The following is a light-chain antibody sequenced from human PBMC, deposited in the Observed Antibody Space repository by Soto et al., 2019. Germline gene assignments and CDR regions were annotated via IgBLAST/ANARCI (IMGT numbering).Light chain of an antibody. V-gene: IGKV3D-15*01. J-gene: IGKJ5*01. CDR1: QTVSSK. CDR3: QQYNNWHPKT. Sequence: VWSQSPGTLSSCPGEKDSLSCRAGQTVSSKLAWYQQKPGQPPRLLIYGASTRATGIPGRFSGSGSGTEFTLTISSMQSEDFAVYYCQQYNNWHPKTFGQGTRLEIK. CDR2: GAS.